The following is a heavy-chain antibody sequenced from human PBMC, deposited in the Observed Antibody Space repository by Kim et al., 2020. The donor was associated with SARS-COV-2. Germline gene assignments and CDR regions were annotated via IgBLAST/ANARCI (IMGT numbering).Heavy chain of an antibody. CDR2: IYTSGST. CDR3: ARDGNYGDYVSWFDP. Sequence: SETLSLTCTVSGGSISSYYWSWIRQPAGKGLEWIGRIYTSGSTNYNPSLKSRVTMSVDTSKNQFSLKLSSVTAADTAVYYCARDGNYGDYVSWFDPWGQGTLVTVSS. D-gene: IGHD4-17*01. V-gene: IGHV4-4*07. J-gene: IGHJ5*02. CDR1: GGSISSYY.